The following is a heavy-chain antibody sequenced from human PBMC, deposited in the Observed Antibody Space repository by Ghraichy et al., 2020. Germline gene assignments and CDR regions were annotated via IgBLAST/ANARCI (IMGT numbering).Heavy chain of an antibody. Sequence: SETLSLTCTVSGGSISSYYWSWIRQPPGKGLEWIGYIYYSGSTNYNPSLKSRVTISVDTSKNQFSLKLSSVTAADTAVYYCARLRDGYNYGIWWFDPWGQGTLVTVSS. CDR3: ARLRDGYNYGIWWFDP. CDR1: GGSISSYY. CDR2: IYYSGST. V-gene: IGHV4-59*01. D-gene: IGHD5-24*01. J-gene: IGHJ5*02.